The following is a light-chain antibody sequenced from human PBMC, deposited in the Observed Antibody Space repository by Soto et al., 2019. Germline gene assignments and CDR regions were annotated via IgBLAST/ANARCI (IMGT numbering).Light chain of an antibody. CDR1: QSLIHSDGSTY. V-gene: IGKV2-30*02. CDR3: MQGTHWPWT. Sequence: DVVMTQSPLSLPVTLGQPASISCRSSQSLIHSDGSTYLNWFQQRPGQSPRRLIYEVSDRDSGVSARFSGSGSGTDFTLKISRVEAEDVGVYYCMQGTHWPWTFGQGTEVEIK. J-gene: IGKJ1*01. CDR2: EVS.